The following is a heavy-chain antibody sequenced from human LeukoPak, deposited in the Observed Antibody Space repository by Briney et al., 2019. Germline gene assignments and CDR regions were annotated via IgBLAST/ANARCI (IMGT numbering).Heavy chain of an antibody. J-gene: IGHJ3*02. D-gene: IGHD4-17*01. V-gene: IGHV4-59*01. CDR2: IYYSGST. CDR1: GGSISSYY. Sequence: SETLSLTCTVSGGSISSYYWSWIRQPPGKGLEWIGYIYYSGSTNYNPSLKSRATISVDTSKNQFSLKLSSVTAADTAVYYCARDGTTVTHDDAFDIWGQGTMVTVSS. CDR3: ARDGTTVTHDDAFDI.